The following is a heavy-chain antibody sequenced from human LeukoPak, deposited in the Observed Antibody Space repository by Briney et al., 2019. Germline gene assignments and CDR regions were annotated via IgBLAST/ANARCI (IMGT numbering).Heavy chain of an antibody. J-gene: IGHJ6*03. CDR2: VNLDGSQK. CDR1: GFSFPNYW. D-gene: IGHD3-10*01. V-gene: IGHV3-7*01. Sequence: GGSLRLSCAASGFSFPNYWMTWVRQAPGKGLEWVANVNLDGSQKYYLDSVKGRFTISRDNAKNSLYLQMNSLRAEDTGVYYCAKFGHYYMDVWGKGTTVTVSS. CDR3: AKFGHYYMDV.